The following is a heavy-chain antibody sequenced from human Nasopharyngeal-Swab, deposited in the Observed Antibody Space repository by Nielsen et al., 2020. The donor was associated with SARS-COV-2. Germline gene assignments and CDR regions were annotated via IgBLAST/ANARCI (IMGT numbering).Heavy chain of an antibody. J-gene: IGHJ3*02. D-gene: IGHD3-3*01. CDR1: GYTLTVLP. CDR3: ASGGSGVFGVVIYAFDI. V-gene: IGHV1-24*01. Sequence: ASVKVSCKVSGYTLTVLPIHWVRQAPGKGLEWMGTVVPEDGEPIYAQSFQGRVTMTEDTSTYTAYLELSSLRSEDTAVYYCASGGSGVFGVVIYAFDIWGPGTLVTVSS. CDR2: VVPEDGEP.